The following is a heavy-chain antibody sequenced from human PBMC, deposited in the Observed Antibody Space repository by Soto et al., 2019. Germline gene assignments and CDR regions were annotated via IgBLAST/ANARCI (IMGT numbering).Heavy chain of an antibody. Sequence: SETLSLTCTGSGGSVSSYYWSWIRQPPGKGLEWIGYIYSSGSASYNPSLKSRVTISVDTSKNQLSLNLSSLTAADTAVYYCARDYSYGYYYYYAMDVWGQGTTVTVSS. CDR2: IYSSGSA. CDR1: GGSVSSYY. J-gene: IGHJ6*02. D-gene: IGHD5-18*01. CDR3: ARDYSYGYYYYYAMDV. V-gene: IGHV4-59*02.